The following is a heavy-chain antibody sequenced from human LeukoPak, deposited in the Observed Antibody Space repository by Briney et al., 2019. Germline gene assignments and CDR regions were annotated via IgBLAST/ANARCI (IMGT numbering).Heavy chain of an antibody. Sequence: GGSLRLSCAASGFTFSSYWMNWARQAPGKGLEWVASINHNGNVNYYVDSVKGRFTISRDNAKNSLYLQMSNLRAEDTAVYYCARGGTAMVIRDDYWGQGTLVTVSS. CDR2: INHNGNVN. CDR3: ARGGTAMVIRDDY. D-gene: IGHD5-18*01. CDR1: GFTFSSYW. V-gene: IGHV3-7*03. J-gene: IGHJ4*02.